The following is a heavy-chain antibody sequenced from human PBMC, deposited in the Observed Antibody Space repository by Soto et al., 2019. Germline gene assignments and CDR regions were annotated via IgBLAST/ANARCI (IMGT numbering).Heavy chain of an antibody. D-gene: IGHD1-26*01. J-gene: IGHJ4*02. CDR1: GFTFSSYA. CDR2: ISGSGGST. V-gene: IGHV3-23*01. Sequence: EVQLLESGGGLVQPGGSLRLSCAASGFTFSSYAMSWVRQAPGKGLEWVSAISGSGGSTYYADSVKGRFTISRDNSKNTLYLQMSSLRAEDTAVYYCANVVGATSGPYFDYWGQGTLVTVSS. CDR3: ANVVGATSGPYFDY.